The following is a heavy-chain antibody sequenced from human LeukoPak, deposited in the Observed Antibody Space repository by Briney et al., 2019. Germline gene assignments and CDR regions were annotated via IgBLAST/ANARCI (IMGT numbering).Heavy chain of an antibody. V-gene: IGHV3-23*01. CDR1: GFTFSNYA. J-gene: IGHJ3*01. Sequence: PGGSLRLSCAASGFTFSNYAMSWVCQAPAKGQEWVSVASGRGSSTYYANCVKGRFTVSRDDSKNTLYLQMDSLRVADTAVYYCAKGDYGGNPDAFDVWGQETVVTVSS. CDR3: AKGDYGGNPDAFDV. CDR2: ASGRGSST. D-gene: IGHD4-23*01.